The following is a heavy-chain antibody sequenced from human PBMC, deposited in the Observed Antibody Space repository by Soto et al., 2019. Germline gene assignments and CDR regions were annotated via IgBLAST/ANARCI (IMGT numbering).Heavy chain of an antibody. CDR3: ARAMGSSSFYYYYGMDV. Sequence: SETLSLTCTVSGGSISSYYWSWIRQPPGKGLEWIGYIYYSGSTNYNPSLKSRVTISVDTSKNQFSLKLSSVTAADTAVYYCARAMGSSSFYYYYGMDVWGQGTTVTVSS. J-gene: IGHJ6*02. D-gene: IGHD6-6*01. V-gene: IGHV4-59*01. CDR2: IYYSGST. CDR1: GGSISSYY.